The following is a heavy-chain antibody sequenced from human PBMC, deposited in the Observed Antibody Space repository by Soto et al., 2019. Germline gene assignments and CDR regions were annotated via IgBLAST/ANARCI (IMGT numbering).Heavy chain of an antibody. CDR3: ARQGSWPYYDYGLDV. V-gene: IGHV1-18*01. CDR2: ISTYNGDT. Sequence: QVQLVQSGPEVRKPGASVKVSCEASGYTFTTSGISWVRQVPGQVLEWMGWISTYNGDTNSAQNFQGRVLMTADTSTGTAYMALMSLKSDDTAVYYCARQGSWPYYDYGLDVWGKGTTVTVSS. CDR1: GYTFTTSG. D-gene: IGHD1-26*01. J-gene: IGHJ6*04.